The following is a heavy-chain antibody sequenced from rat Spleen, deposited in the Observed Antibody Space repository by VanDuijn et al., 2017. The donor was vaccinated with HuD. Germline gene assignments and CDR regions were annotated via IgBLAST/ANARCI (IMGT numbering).Heavy chain of an antibody. CDR3: VRANRESYAHFDY. CDR2: IWTGGST. V-gene: IGHV2-41*01. J-gene: IGHJ2*01. D-gene: IGHD1-12*01. Sequence: QVQLKESGPGLVQPSQTLSLTCTVAGFSLTSYNVHWVRQPPGKGLEWMGVIWTGGSTAYNSSFNFRLSVSRDISKSQVFLRMNSLQTEDTATYYCVRANRESYAHFDYWGQGVVVTVSS. CDR1: GFSLTSYN.